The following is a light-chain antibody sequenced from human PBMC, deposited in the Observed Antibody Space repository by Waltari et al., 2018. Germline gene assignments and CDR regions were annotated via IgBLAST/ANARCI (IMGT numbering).Light chain of an antibody. CDR2: YDN. Sequence: SYDLTQSPSVSVSPGQTVRITCGGENIGSKNVHWYQQKPVQAPQLVIYYDNSRPSGIPARFSSSNSTNTATLTISGVEAGDEADYYCQVWDSRTDDWVFGGGTRLTVL. V-gene: IGLV3-21*01. CDR1: NIGSKN. CDR3: QVWDSRTDDWV. J-gene: IGLJ3*02.